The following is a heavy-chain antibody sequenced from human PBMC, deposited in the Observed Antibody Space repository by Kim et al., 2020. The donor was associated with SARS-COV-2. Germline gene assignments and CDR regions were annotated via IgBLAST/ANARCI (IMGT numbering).Heavy chain of an antibody. Sequence: GGSLRLSCAASGFTFRSYGMSWVRQAPGKGLEWVSGISDGGGNTYYADSVKGRFTISRHNAQNTLFLQMNSLRVEDTAVYYCVKGQGILRGNLWFDLWGQGTLVTVSS. CDR3: VKGQGILRGNLWFDL. CDR1: GFTFRSYG. CDR2: ISDGGGNT. D-gene: IGHD3-10*01. V-gene: IGHV3-23*01. J-gene: IGHJ5*01.